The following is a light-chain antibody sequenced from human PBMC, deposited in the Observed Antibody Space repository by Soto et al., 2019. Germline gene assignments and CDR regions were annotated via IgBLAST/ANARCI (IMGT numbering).Light chain of an antibody. J-gene: IGKJ5*01. CDR2: DAS. Sequence: EIVLTQSPATLSLSPGERATLSCRASQSVSSYLAWYQQKPGQAPRLLIYDASNRATGIPARFSGSGSGTDFTLTISSLEPEDFAVYPCQQRSDWLGITFGQGTRLEIK. CDR3: QQRSDWLGIT. V-gene: IGKV3-11*01. CDR1: QSVSSY.